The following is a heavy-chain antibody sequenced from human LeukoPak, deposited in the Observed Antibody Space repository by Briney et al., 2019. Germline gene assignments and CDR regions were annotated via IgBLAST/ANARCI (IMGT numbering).Heavy chain of an antibody. CDR3: ARYSGSYDYYFDY. V-gene: IGHV1-2*02. D-gene: IGHD1-26*01. CDR2: INPNSGGT. CDR1: GYTFTGYY. Sequence: ASVKVSCKASGYTFTGYYMHWVRQAPGQGLEWMGWINPNSGGTNYAQKFQGRVTMTRDTSISTAYMELSRLRSEDTAVYYCARYSGSYDYYFDYWGQGTLVTVSS. J-gene: IGHJ4*02.